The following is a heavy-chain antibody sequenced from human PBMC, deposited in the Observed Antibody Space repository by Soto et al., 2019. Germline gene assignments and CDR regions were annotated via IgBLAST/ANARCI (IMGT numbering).Heavy chain of an antibody. CDR3: ARFVRSCSGTTCYTRADV. CDR1: GAPFSGETHY. V-gene: IGHV4-61*01. CDR2: IYSSGST. Sequence: KTLSLTCTVSGAPFSGETHYGSWIRQPPGKRLEWIGFIYSSGSTNYNPSLKSRVTMSVDTSKNQFSLKLRSVIVADTAVYHCARFVRSCSGTTCYTRADVWGQGTTVTVSS. J-gene: IGHJ6*02. D-gene: IGHD2-2*02.